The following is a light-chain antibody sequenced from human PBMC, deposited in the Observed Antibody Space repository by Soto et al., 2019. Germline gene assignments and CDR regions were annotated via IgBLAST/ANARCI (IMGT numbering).Light chain of an antibody. CDR2: ANS. V-gene: IGLV1-40*01. CDR3: QSYDSSLSGFYV. J-gene: IGLJ1*01. CDR1: SSNIGAGYD. Sequence: QSVLTQPPSVSGAPGQRVTISCTGSSSNIGAGYDVHWYQRLPGRAPKLLIYANSNRPSGVPDRFSGSRSGTSASLAITGLQAEDEADYSCQSYDSSLSGFYVFGTGTKVTVL.